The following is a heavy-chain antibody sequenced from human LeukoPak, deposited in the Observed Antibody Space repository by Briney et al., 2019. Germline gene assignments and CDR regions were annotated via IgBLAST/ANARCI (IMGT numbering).Heavy chain of an antibody. Sequence: GESLKISCKGSGYSFTSYWIGWVRQMPGKGLEWMGIIYPDDSDTRYSPSFQGQVTISADKSISTAYLQWSSLKASDTAMYYCARHGCSSTSCYSYYYMDVWGKGTTVTVSS. CDR1: GYSFTSYW. V-gene: IGHV5-51*01. J-gene: IGHJ6*03. D-gene: IGHD2-2*02. CDR3: ARHGCSSTSCYSYYYMDV. CDR2: IYPDDSDT.